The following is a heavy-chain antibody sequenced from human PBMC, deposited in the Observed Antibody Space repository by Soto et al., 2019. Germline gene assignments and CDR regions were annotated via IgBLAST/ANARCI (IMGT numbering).Heavy chain of an antibody. Sequence: GASVKVSCKASGYTFTSYYMHWVRQAPGQGLEWMGIVNPSGGSTSYAQKFQGRVTMTRDTSTSTVYMELSSLRSEDTAVYYCARPSFAYGGNSWSGDMDVWGQGTTVTVSS. V-gene: IGHV1-46*01. CDR1: GYTFTSYY. CDR2: VNPSGGST. J-gene: IGHJ6*02. CDR3: ARPSFAYGGNSWSGDMDV. D-gene: IGHD2-21*02.